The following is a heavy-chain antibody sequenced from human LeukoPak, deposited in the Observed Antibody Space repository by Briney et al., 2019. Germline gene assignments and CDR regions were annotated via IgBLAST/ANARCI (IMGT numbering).Heavy chain of an antibody. D-gene: IGHD3-10*02. V-gene: IGHV1-69*01. CDR3: AMFPYYYYYYMDV. CDR2: IIPIFGTA. J-gene: IGHJ6*03. CDR1: GGTFSSYA. Sequence: GSSVKVSCKASGGTFSSYAISWVRQAPGQGLEWMGGIIPIFGTANYAQKFQGRVTITADESTSTAYMELSSLRSEDTAAYYCAMFPYYYYYYMDVWGKGTTVTVSS.